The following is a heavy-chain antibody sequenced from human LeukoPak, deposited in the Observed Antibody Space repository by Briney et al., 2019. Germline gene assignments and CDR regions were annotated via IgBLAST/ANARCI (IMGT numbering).Heavy chain of an antibody. Sequence: PGGSLRLSCAASGFTVSSNYMSWVRQAPGKGLEWVSVIYSGGSTYYADSVKGRFTISRDNSKNTLYLQMNSLRAEDTAIYYCARVNKGHYLDYWGKGTLVTVSS. CDR3: ARVNKGHYLDY. CDR1: GFTVSSNY. V-gene: IGHV3-53*01. CDR2: IYSGGST. D-gene: IGHD1/OR15-1a*01. J-gene: IGHJ4*02.